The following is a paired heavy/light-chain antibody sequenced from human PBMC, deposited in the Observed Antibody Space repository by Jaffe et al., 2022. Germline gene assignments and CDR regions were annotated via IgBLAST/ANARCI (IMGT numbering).Heavy chain of an antibody. CDR1: GFTFGNFA. CDR2: IGASGSTT. D-gene: IGHD4-4*01. Sequence: EVQLLESGGGLVQPGGSLRLSCAVSGFTFGNFAMRWVRQAPGKGLQWVSAIGASGSTTYYADSVKGRFTISRDNSKNTLYLQMNSLRAEDTAVYYCARVYSTYYFDYWGQGTLVTVSS. V-gene: IGHV3-23*01. J-gene: IGHJ4*02. CDR3: ARVYSTYYFDY.
Light chain of an antibody. V-gene: IGKV3-11*01. Sequence: EIVLTQSPATLSLSPGERATLSCRASQSVSSYLAWYQQKPGQAPRLLIYDASNRATGIPARFSGSGSGTDFTLTISSLEPEDFAVYYCQQRTNWPLTFGPGTKVDIK. CDR3: QQRTNWPLT. J-gene: IGKJ3*01. CDR2: DAS. CDR1: QSVSSY.